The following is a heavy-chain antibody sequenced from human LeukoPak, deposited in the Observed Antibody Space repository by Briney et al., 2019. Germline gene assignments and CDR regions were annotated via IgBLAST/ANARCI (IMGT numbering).Heavy chain of an antibody. Sequence: PSQTLSLTCTVSGSSISSGGYYWSWIRQHPGKGLEWIGYIYYSGSTYYNPSLKSRVTISVDTSKNQFSLKLSSVTAADTAVYYCAREAVAGTLWFDPWGQGTLVTVSS. J-gene: IGHJ5*02. D-gene: IGHD6-19*01. CDR2: IYYSGST. CDR3: AREAVAGTLWFDP. CDR1: GSSISSGGYY. V-gene: IGHV4-31*03.